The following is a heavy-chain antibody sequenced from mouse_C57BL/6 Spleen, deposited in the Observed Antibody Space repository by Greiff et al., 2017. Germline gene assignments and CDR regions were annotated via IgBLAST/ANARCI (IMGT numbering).Heavy chain of an antibody. D-gene: IGHD2-13*01. V-gene: IGHV1-72*01. Sequence: QVQLQQPGAELVKPGASVKLSCKASGYTFTSYWMHWVKQRPGRGLEWIGRIDPNSGGTKDNEKFKSKATLTVDKPASTAYMQLSSLSSEDSSVYYCARTPSSWGLGFDVWGTGTTVTVSS. CDR1: GYTFTSYW. CDR3: ARTPSSWGLGFDV. CDR2: IDPNSGGT. J-gene: IGHJ1*03.